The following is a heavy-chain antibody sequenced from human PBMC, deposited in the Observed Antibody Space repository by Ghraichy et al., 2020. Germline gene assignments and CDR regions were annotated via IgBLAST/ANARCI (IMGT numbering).Heavy chain of an antibody. J-gene: IGHJ4*02. V-gene: IGHV1-2*02. CDR3: ARVTAMVTPYFDY. Sequence: ASVKVSCKASGYTFTGYYMHWVRQAPGQGLEWMGWINPNSGGTNYAQKFQGRVTMTRDTSISTAYMELSRLRSDDTAVYYCARVTAMVTPYFDYWGQGTLVTVSS. D-gene: IGHD5-18*01. CDR2: INPNSGGT. CDR1: GYTFTGYY.